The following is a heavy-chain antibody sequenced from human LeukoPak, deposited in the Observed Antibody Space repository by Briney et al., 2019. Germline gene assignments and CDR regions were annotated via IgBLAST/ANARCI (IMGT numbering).Heavy chain of an antibody. V-gene: IGHV3-48*03. CDR3: ARAGPRRIGMVCASFNY. J-gene: IGHJ4*02. CDR1: GFTFSSYE. D-gene: IGHD2-8*01. Sequence: GGSLRLSYAASGFTFSSYEMNWVRQAPGKGLEWVSYISSSGSTIYYADSVKGRFTISRDNAKNSLYLQMNSLRAEDTAVYYCARAGPRRIGMVCASFNYWGQGPLVTVPS. CDR2: ISSSGSTI.